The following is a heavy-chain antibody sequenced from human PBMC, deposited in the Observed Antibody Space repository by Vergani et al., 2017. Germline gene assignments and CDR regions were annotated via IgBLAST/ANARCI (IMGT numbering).Heavy chain of an antibody. CDR1: GGSISNYY. J-gene: IGHJ6*02. D-gene: IGHD5-18*01. V-gene: IGHV4-59*01. CDR3: AREGYSYGYDYYYYYGMDV. Sequence: QVQLQESGPGLVKPSETLSLTCTVSGGSISNYYWSWIRQPPGKGLEWIGYMYYSGRTNYNPSLKSRVTMLVDTSKNQFSLKLSSVTAADTAVYYCAREGYSYGYDYYYYYGMDVWGQGTTVTVSS. CDR2: MYYSGRT.